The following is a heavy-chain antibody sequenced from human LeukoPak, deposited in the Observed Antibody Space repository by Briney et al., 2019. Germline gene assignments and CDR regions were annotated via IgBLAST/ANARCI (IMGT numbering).Heavy chain of an antibody. Sequence: SSETLSLTCTVSGGSISSYYWSWIRQPPGKGLEWIGYIHYSGSTNYNPSLKSRVTISVDTSNNQFSLKLSSVTAADTAVYYCARDRLGNTIDYWGQGALVTVSS. CDR1: GGSISSYY. V-gene: IGHV4-59*01. D-gene: IGHD3-16*01. CDR3: ARDRLGNTIDY. J-gene: IGHJ4*02. CDR2: IHYSGST.